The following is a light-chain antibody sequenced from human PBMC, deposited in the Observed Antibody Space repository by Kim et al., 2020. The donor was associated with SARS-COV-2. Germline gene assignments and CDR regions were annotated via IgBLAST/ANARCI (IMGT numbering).Light chain of an antibody. CDR2: GAS. CDR1: QSVSSIY. CDR3: QAYGSSPLT. Sequence: EIVLTQSPGTLSLSPGERATLSCRASQSVSSIYLAWYQQKPGQAPRLLIYGASSRATGIPDRFSGSGSGTDFTLTISRLEPEDFAVYYCQAYGSSPLTFGGGNKVDIK. V-gene: IGKV3-20*01. J-gene: IGKJ4*01.